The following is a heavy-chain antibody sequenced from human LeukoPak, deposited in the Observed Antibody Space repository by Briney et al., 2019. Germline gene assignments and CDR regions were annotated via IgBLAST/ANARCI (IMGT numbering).Heavy chain of an antibody. Sequence: ASVKVSCKASGYSFINYDINWVRQGTGQGLEWMGWMNPNNGDTNYAQKFQGRVTMTRDTSISTAYMELSRLRSDDTAVYYCARGPRSILSSSWYGRPKNAEYFQHWGQGTLVTVSS. CDR2: MNPNNGDT. V-gene: IGHV1-2*02. D-gene: IGHD6-13*01. CDR1: GYSFINYD. CDR3: ARGPRSILSSSWYGRPKNAEYFQH. J-gene: IGHJ1*01.